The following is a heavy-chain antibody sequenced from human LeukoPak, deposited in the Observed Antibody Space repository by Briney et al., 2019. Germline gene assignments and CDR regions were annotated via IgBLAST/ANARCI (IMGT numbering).Heavy chain of an antibody. CDR1: GGSFSGYY. Sequence: PSETLSLTCAVYGGSFSGYYWSWIRQPPGKGLEWIGEINHSGSTNYNPSLKSRVTISVDKSTNQFSLKLSSVTAADTAVYYCARDGHPETKYYYVGNWSDPWGQGTLVTVSS. V-gene: IGHV4-34*01. D-gene: IGHD3-10*02. J-gene: IGHJ5*02. CDR3: ARDGHPETKYYYVGNWSDP. CDR2: INHSGST.